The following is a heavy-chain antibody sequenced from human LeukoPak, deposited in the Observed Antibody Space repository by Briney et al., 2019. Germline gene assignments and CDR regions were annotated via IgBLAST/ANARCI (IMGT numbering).Heavy chain of an antibody. Sequence: SETLPLTCTVSGGSISSDSYYGRWSRQPAGEAVEWIGRIYTSGSTNYNPSLKSRVTISVDTSKNQVSLKLSSVTAADTAVYYCARDYYGSGKGGWFDPWGQGTLVTVSS. J-gene: IGHJ5*02. V-gene: IGHV4-61*02. D-gene: IGHD3-10*01. CDR2: IYTSGST. CDR3: ARDYYGSGKGGWFDP. CDR1: GGSISSDSYY.